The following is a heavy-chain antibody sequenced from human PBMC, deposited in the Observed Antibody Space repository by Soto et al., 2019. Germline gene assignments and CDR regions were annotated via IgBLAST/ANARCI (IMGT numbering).Heavy chain of an antibody. Sequence: ESGGGVVQPGRSLRLSCAASGFTFSSYGMHWVRQAPGKGLEWVAGISYDGSNKYYADSVKGRFTISRDNSKNTLYLQMNSLRAEDTAVYYCAKDWADTANPPYYYYYGMDVWCQGTTVTVSS. CDR1: GFTFSSYG. CDR2: ISYDGSNK. J-gene: IGHJ6*02. D-gene: IGHD5-18*01. CDR3: AKDWADTANPPYYYYYGMDV. V-gene: IGHV3-30*18.